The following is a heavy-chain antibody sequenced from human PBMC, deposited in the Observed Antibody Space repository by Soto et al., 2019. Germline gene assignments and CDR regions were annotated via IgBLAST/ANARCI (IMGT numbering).Heavy chain of an antibody. CDR1: AGCITRYY. J-gene: IGHJ5*02. Sequence: SENPARAGTVSAGCITRYYCRWVRQPPGKLLQWLVFIFYGGSTNYNPSLKSRVTISVDTSKNQFSLKLSSVTAADTAVYYCARGRRYCSGGSCWYNWFDPWGQGTLVTVS. CDR2: IFYGGST. CDR3: ARGRRYCSGGSCWYNWFDP. D-gene: IGHD2-15*01. V-gene: IGHV4-59*01.